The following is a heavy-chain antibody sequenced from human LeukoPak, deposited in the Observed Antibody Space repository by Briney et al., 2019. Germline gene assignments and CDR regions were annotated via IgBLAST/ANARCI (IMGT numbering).Heavy chain of an antibody. CDR2: IYTSGST. J-gene: IGHJ5*02. V-gene: IGHV4-4*09. CDR1: GGSISSYY. CDR3: ARSGFWSGYYTLRPQNWFDP. D-gene: IGHD3-3*01. Sequence: SETLSLTCTVSGGSISSYYWSWIRQPPGKGLEWIGYIYTSGSTNYNPSLKSRVTISVDTSKDQFSLKLSSVTAADTAVYYCARSGFWSGYYTLRPQNWFDPWGQGTLVTVSS.